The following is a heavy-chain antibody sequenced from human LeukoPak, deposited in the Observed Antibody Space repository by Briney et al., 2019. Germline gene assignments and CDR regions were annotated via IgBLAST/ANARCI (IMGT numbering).Heavy chain of an antibody. J-gene: IGHJ4*02. CDR3: AGAYSAGWFTY. Sequence: GKSLRLSCVASGFAFNTYGMHWVRQAPGKGLEWVAVIWYDGSKKFYADSVNGRFTISRDDSKNTLYLQMSGPRADDTAVYYCAGAYSAGWFTYWGQGTPVTVSS. CDR1: GFAFNTYG. D-gene: IGHD3-16*01. CDR2: IWYDGSKK. V-gene: IGHV3-33*01.